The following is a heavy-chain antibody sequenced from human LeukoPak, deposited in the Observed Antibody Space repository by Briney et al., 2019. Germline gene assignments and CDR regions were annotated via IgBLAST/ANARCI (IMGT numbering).Heavy chain of an antibody. CDR3: ARRPRVDNWFDP. CDR2: IHYSGST. J-gene: IGHJ5*02. CDR1: GGSISSSSYY. D-gene: IGHD2-15*01. Sequence: SETLSLTCTLSGGSISSSSYYWGWIRQSPGKGLEWIGSIHYSGSTYYNPSLKSRVTISVDTSKNQFSLKLSSVTAADTAVYYCARRPRVDNWFDPWGQGTLVTVSS. V-gene: IGHV4-39*01.